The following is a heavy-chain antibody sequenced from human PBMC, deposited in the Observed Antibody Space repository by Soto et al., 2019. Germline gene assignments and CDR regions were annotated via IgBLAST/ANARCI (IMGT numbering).Heavy chain of an antibody. CDR2: INHSGST. CDR3: ARQCRGVTCHWFVP. Sequence: SETLSLTCAVYGGSFSGYYWSWIRQPPGKGLEWIGEINHSGSTNYNPSLKSRVTISVDTSKNQFSLTLTSVTAADTAVYYCARQCRGVTCHWFVPWGQGTLVPVSS. J-gene: IGHJ5*02. V-gene: IGHV4-34*01. D-gene: IGHD2-15*01. CDR1: GGSFSGYY.